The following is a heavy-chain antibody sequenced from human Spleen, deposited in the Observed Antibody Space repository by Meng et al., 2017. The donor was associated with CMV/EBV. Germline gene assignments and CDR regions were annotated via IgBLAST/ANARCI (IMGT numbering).Heavy chain of an antibody. CDR2: ISWNSGSI. V-gene: IGHV3-9*01. Sequence: SLKISCAASGFTFEDYAMHWVRQTPGKGLEWVSGISWNSGSIGYVDSVKGRFAISRDNAKNSLQLQMNSLRPEDTALYYCVRSGLGMDVWGQGTAVTVSS. J-gene: IGHJ6*02. CDR1: GFTFEDYA. D-gene: IGHD2-15*01. CDR3: VRSGLGMDV.